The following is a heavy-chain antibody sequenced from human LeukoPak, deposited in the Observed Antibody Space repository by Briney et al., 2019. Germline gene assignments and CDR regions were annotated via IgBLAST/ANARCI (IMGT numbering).Heavy chain of an antibody. Sequence: PGGSLRLSCAASGFTFDDYAMHWVRQAPGKSLEWVSGISWNSGSIAYADSVKGRFTISRDNAKNSLYLQMNSLRAEDTALYYCAKDFGRSAYDRPFDYWGQGTLVTVSS. D-gene: IGHD5-12*01. CDR3: AKDFGRSAYDRPFDY. J-gene: IGHJ4*02. CDR2: ISWNSGSI. V-gene: IGHV3-9*01. CDR1: GFTFDDYA.